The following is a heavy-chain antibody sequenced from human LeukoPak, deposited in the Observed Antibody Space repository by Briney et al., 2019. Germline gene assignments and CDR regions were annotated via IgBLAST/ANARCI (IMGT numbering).Heavy chain of an antibody. Sequence: GGSLRLSCAASGFTFSSYAMSWVRQAPGKGLEWVSAISCSCGSTYYADSVKGRFTISRDNSKNTLYLQMNSLRAEDTAVYYCAKDPHPIVVVAFTDYWGQGTLVTVSS. CDR1: GFTFSSYA. V-gene: IGHV3-23*01. CDR2: ISCSCGST. CDR3: AKDPHPIVVVAFTDY. D-gene: IGHD3-22*01. J-gene: IGHJ4*02.